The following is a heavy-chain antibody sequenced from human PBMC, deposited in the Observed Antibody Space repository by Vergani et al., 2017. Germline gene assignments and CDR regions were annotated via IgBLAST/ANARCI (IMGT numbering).Heavy chain of an antibody. Sequence: QVQLQQWGAGLLKPSETLSLTCAVYGGSFSAYYWSWIRQPPGKGLEWVGEINHSGSTNYNPSLKSRVTISVDTSKNQFSLKLSSVTAADTAVYYCARGGDTAMVTGSYYYYGMDVWGQGTTVAVSS. D-gene: IGHD5-18*01. CDR1: GGSFSAYY. J-gene: IGHJ6*02. CDR3: ARGGDTAMVTGSYYYYGMDV. CDR2: INHSGST. V-gene: IGHV4-34*02.